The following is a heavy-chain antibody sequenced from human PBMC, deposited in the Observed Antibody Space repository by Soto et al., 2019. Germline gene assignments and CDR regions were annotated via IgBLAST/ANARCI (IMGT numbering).Heavy chain of an antibody. Sequence: EVQLVESGGGLVQPGGSLRLSCEASGFTFRNYDMHWVRQGTGKGLEWVSGISAAGDPDYADSVEGRFTISRENAPNSFVLQMNSLKVGDTAVYYCARTDRDFYGLDVWGQGTTVIVSS. CDR2: ISAAGDP. J-gene: IGHJ6*02. V-gene: IGHV3-13*05. CDR1: GFTFRNYD. CDR3: ARTDRDFYGLDV.